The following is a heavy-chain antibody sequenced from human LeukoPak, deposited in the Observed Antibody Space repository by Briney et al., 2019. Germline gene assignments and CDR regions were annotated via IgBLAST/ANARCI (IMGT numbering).Heavy chain of an antibody. V-gene: IGHV3-7*01. CDR1: GFTFSSYW. CDR2: IKQDGSEK. CDR3: AKDLLVSLLHGPETNDY. D-gene: IGHD1-7*01. Sequence: GGSLRLSCAASGFTFSSYWMSWVRQAPGKGLEWVANIKQDGSEKYYVDSVKGRFTISRDNSKNTLYLQMNSLRAEDTAVYYCAKDLLVSLLHGPETNDYWGQGTLVTVSS. J-gene: IGHJ4*02.